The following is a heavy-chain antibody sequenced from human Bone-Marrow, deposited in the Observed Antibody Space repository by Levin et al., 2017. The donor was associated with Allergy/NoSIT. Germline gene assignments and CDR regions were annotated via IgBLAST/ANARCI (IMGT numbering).Heavy chain of an antibody. Sequence: SETLSLTCTVSGGSISSGDYYWSWIRQPPGTGLEWIGYIYYSGSTYYNPSLKSRVTISVDTSKNQFSLKLSSVTAADTAVYYCARALQDYVGHWGQGTLVTVSS. J-gene: IGHJ4*02. CDR1: GGSISSGDYY. CDR2: IYYSGST. CDR3: ARALQDYVGH. V-gene: IGHV4-30-4*01.